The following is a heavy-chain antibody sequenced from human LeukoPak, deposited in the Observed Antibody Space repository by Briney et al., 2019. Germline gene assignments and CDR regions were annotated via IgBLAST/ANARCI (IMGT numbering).Heavy chain of an antibody. CDR3: ARETSSSSTI. CDR2: INHSGSI. CDR1: GGSFSGYY. D-gene: IGHD6-6*01. J-gene: IGHJ4*02. Sequence: SETLSLTCAVYGGSFSGYYWSWIRQPPGKGLEWIGEINHSGSINYNPSLKSRVTISVDTSKKQFSLKLSSVTAADTAVYYCARETSSSSTIWGQGTLVTVSS. V-gene: IGHV4-34*01.